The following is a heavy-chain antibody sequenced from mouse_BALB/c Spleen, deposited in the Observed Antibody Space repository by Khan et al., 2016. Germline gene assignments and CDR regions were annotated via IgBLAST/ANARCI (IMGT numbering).Heavy chain of an antibody. D-gene: IGHD2-14*01. CDR2: IYPGDGDT. CDR3: ARGTPFAS. Sequence: QVQLKQSGAELVRPGSSVKISCKASGYAFSGYWMNWVKQRPGQGLEWIGQIYPGDGDTNYNGKFKGNATLTADKSSSTAYMQLSSLTSEDSAVYFCARGTPFASWGRGALVTVSA. V-gene: IGHV1-80*01. CDR1: GYAFSGYW. J-gene: IGHJ3*01.